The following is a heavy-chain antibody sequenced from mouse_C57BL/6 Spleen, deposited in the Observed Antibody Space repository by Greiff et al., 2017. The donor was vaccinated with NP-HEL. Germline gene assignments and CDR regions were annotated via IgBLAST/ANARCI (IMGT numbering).Heavy chain of an antibody. Sequence: EVQLQQSGPELVKPGASVKISCKASGYSFTGYYMNWVKQSPEKSLEWIGEINPSTGGTTYNQKFKAKATLTVDKSSSTAYMQLKSLTSEDSAVYYCARTGYYESYYFDYWGQGTTLTVSS. CDR1: GYSFTGYY. V-gene: IGHV1-42*01. D-gene: IGHD2-3*01. J-gene: IGHJ2*01. CDR3: ARTGYYESYYFDY. CDR2: INPSTGGT.